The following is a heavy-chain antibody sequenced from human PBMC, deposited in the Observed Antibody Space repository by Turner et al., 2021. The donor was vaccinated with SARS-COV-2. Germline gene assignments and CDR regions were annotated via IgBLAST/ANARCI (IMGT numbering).Heavy chain of an antibody. CDR2: IFYSGST. CDR3: ARGAYASGTFNGFDA. CDR1: CVSLNPYY. Sequence: QVQLQEAVPGLVTPSETLSLNCTVSCVSLNPYYWSWIRQSPGKGLEWIGYIFYSGSTNYNPSLKSRVTISVDTSKNQLSLHLNSVTAADTAMYFCARGAYASGTFNGFDAWGQGTMVTVSS. D-gene: IGHD3-10*01. V-gene: IGHV4-59*01. J-gene: IGHJ5*02.